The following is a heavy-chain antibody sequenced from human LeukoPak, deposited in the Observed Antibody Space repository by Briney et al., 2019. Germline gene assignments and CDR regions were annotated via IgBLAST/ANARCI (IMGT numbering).Heavy chain of an antibody. CDR2: ISNSRSYK. D-gene: IGHD3-10*01. J-gene: IGHJ4*02. CDR3: ARVLMVRGVIFDY. Sequence: GGSLRLSCAASGFTFSDYYMSWIRQAPGKGLEWVSYISNSRSYKNYADSVKGRFTISRDNAKNSLYLQMNSLRAEHRAGYYCARVLMVRGVIFDYWGQGTLLSVSS. CDR1: GFTFSDYY. V-gene: IGHV3-11*05.